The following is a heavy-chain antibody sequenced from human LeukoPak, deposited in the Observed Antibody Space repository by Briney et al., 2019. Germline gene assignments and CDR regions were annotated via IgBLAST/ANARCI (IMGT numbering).Heavy chain of an antibody. V-gene: IGHV4-59*01. Sequence: PSETLSVTCTVSGGSISSYYWSWIRQPPGKGLEWIGYIYYSGSTNYNPSLKSRVTISVDTSKNQFSLKLSSVTAADTAVYYCARSGYSYGYGYFQHWGQGTLVTVSS. CDR1: GGSISSYY. CDR3: ARSGYSYGYGYFQH. CDR2: IYYSGST. D-gene: IGHD5-18*01. J-gene: IGHJ1*01.